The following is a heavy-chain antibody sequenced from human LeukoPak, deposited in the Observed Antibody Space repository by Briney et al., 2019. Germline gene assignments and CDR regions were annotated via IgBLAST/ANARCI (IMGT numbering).Heavy chain of an antibody. D-gene: IGHD5-12*01. CDR3: ARLRGGYASDFDY. CDR2: IYYSGST. J-gene: IGHJ4*02. V-gene: IGHV4-39*07. Sequence: SETLSLTCTVSGGSISSSSYYWGWIRQPPGKGLEWIGSIYYSGSTYYNPSLKSRVTISVDTSKNQFSLKLSSVTAADTAVYYCARLRGGYASDFDYWGQGTLVTVSS. CDR1: GGSISSSSYY.